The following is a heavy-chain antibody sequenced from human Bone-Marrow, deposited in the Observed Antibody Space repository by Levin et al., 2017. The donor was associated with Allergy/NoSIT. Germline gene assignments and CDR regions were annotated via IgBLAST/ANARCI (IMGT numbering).Heavy chain of an antibody. CDR3: VRDRRIIMSPTAQKGGIET. D-gene: IGHD3-10*01. Sequence: PSETLSLTCSVSGDFISGSDYYWSWIRQSPGTGLEWIGYIYYSGSTFSNPSFRSRVTVSVDTSRNQFSLTLTSVTAADSAIYYCVRDRRIIMSPTAQKGGIETWGQGTLVTVSS. V-gene: IGHV4-30-4*01. CDR2: IYYSGST. CDR1: GDFISGSDYY. J-gene: IGHJ5*02.